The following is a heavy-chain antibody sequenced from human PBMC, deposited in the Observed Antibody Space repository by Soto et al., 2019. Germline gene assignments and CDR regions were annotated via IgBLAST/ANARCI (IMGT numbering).Heavy chain of an antibody. CDR1: GYTFTRSG. J-gene: IGHJ4*02. Sequence: ASVKVSCKASGYTFTRSGISWVRQAPGQGLEWLGWINPDNGNTNYAQHLQGRVSLTTDTSTSTAYMDLRSLRSDDTAVYYCARERSGSYDYWGQGTLVTVSS. CDR2: INPDNGNT. D-gene: IGHD1-26*01. V-gene: IGHV1-18*01. CDR3: ARERSGSYDY.